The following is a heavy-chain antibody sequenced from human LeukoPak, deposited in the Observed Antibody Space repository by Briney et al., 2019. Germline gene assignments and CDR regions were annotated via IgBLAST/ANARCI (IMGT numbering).Heavy chain of an antibody. J-gene: IGHJ6*03. V-gene: IGHV1-69*05. CDR3: ARSLVTYYYDSSGYEGHYYYYYYMDV. CDR1: GGTFSSYA. Sequence: ASVKVSCKASGGTFSSYAISWVRQAPGQGLEWMGRIIPIFGTANYAQKFQGRVTITTDESTSTAYMELSSLRSEDTAVYYCARSLVTYYYDSSGYEGHYYYYYYMDVWGKGTTVTVSS. D-gene: IGHD3-22*01. CDR2: IIPIFGTA.